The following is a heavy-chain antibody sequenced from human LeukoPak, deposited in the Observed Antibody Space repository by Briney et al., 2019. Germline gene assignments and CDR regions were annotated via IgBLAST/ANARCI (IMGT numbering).Heavy chain of an antibody. CDR3: ARNTHYGMDV. CDR2: INHSGST. V-gene: IGHV4-34*01. Sequence: SETLSLTCAVYGGSFSGYYWSWIRQPPGKGLEWIGEINHSGSTNYNPSLKSRVTISVDTSKNQFSLKLSSVTAADTAVYYCARNTHYGMDVWGQGTTVTVSS. J-gene: IGHJ6*02. CDR1: GGSFSGYY.